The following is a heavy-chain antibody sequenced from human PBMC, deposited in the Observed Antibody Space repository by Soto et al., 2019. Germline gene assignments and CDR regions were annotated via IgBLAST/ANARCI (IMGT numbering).Heavy chain of an antibody. V-gene: IGHV4-31*03. CDR3: SREAFRATNGVVDC. CDR2: IYYTGST. D-gene: IGHD2-8*01. J-gene: IGHJ4*02. CDR1: GGSISSDGYY. Sequence: PSETLSLTCTVSGGSISSDGYYWSWIRQQPGKGLEWIGYIYYTGSTYYNPSLKSRTTISIDTSNNQFSLKLSSVTAADTAVYYCSREAFRATNGVVDCWGQGTLVTVSS.